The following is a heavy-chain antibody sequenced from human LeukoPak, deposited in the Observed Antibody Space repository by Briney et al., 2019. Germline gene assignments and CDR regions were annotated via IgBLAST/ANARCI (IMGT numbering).Heavy chain of an antibody. V-gene: IGHV3-9*01. CDR2: ISWNSGSI. J-gene: IGHJ4*02. CDR3: AKGGYSYAVNW. D-gene: IGHD5-18*01. Sequence: GGSLRLSCVASGFIFVDYVMHWVRQAPGKGLEWVSGISWNSGSIGYADSVKGRFTISRDNAKNSLYLQMNSLRAEDTAVYYCAKGGYSYAVNWWGQGTLVTVSS. CDR1: GFIFVDYV.